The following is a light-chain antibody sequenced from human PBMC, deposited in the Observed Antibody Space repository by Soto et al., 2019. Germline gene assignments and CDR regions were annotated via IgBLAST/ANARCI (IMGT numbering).Light chain of an antibody. J-gene: IGLJ1*01. Sequence: QSSLTQPASVSGSPGQSITISCTGTSRDVGAYDYVSWYLQYPDKAPQLLIYYVDHRPSGVSSRFSGSKSGNTASLTISGLQAEDEGDYCCCSYADGSIYFFGTGTKVTVL. CDR3: CSYADGSIYF. CDR1: SRDVGAYDY. V-gene: IGLV2-14*03. CDR2: YVD.